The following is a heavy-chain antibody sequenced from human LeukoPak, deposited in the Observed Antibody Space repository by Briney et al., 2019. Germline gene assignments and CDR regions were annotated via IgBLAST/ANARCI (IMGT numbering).Heavy chain of an antibody. V-gene: IGHV1-69*04. CDR1: GGTFSSYA. CDR3: ASVPRGGDYVG. D-gene: IGHD4-17*01. J-gene: IGHJ4*02. Sequence: SVKVSCKASGGTFSSYAISWVRQAPGQGLEWMGRIIPIFGIANYAQKFQGRVTITADKSTSTAYMELSSLRSEDTAVYYCASVPRGGDYVGWGQGALVTVSS. CDR2: IIPIFGIA.